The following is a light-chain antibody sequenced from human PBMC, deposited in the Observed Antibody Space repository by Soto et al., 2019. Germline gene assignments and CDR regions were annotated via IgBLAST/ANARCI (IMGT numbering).Light chain of an antibody. J-gene: IGKJ3*01. Sequence: DIVMTQSPDSLAVSLGERATINCRSSQSILYSPNNKSYLAWYQQKSGQPPKLLIYWTSTRESGVPDRFSGSGCGTDFTLTISSLQAEDVAVYYCQQYYSSPFTFGPGTNVDVK. CDR1: QSILYSPNNKSY. V-gene: IGKV4-1*01. CDR2: WTS. CDR3: QQYYSSPFT.